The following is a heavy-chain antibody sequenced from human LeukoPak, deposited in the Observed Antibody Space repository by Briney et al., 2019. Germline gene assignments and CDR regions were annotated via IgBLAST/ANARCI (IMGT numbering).Heavy chain of an antibody. D-gene: IGHD6-19*01. CDR1: GGPISGYY. Sequence: SETLSLTCTVSGGPISGYYWSWIRQPPEKGLEWIGYILYSGITNYNPSLKSRVTISVDTSKNQFSLKLSSVTAADTAVYYCVRGPLWRSGWSLGDCWGQGTLITVSS. CDR3: VRGPLWRSGWSLGDC. CDR2: ILYSGIT. V-gene: IGHV4-59*01. J-gene: IGHJ4*02.